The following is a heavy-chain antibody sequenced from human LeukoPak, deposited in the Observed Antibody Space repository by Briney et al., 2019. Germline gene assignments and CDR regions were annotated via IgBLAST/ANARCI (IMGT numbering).Heavy chain of an antibody. CDR1: GFTFGDYA. D-gene: IGHD6-6*01. V-gene: IGHV3-49*04. CDR3: SSLGAFYYYMDV. CDR2: IASETYGGTA. J-gene: IGHJ6*03. Sequence: GGSLRLSCTASGFTFGDYAMTWVRQAPGKGLEWVGFIASETYGGTAEYAASVKGRFTISRDDSKSIAYLQMNSLKTEDTAVYYCSSLGAFYYYMDVWGKGTTVTISS.